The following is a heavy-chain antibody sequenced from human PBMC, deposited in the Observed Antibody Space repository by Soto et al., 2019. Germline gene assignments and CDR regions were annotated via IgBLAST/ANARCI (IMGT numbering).Heavy chain of an antibody. J-gene: IGHJ3*02. V-gene: IGHV4-59*01. Sequence: SETLSLTCTVSGGSISSYYWSWIRQPPGKGLEWIGYIYYSGSTNYNPSLKRRVTISVDTSKNQFSLKLSSVTAADTAVYYCARVILEWPSSGAFDIWGQGTMVTVSS. D-gene: IGHD3-3*01. CDR2: IYYSGST. CDR3: ARVILEWPSSGAFDI. CDR1: GGSISSYY.